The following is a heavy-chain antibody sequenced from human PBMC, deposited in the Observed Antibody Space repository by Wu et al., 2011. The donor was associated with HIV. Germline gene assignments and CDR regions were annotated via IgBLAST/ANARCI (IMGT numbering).Heavy chain of an antibody. CDR3: ARGYPGFGELLDY. CDR1: GYFFSAYYF. D-gene: IGHD3-10*01. V-gene: IGHV1-2*06. Sequence: QVQLVRSGAEVKKPGASVKVSCKASGYFFSAYYFIHWVRQAPGQGLEWVGRVNPKSGGTNYAETFQGRVTMTSDTSIATAYMELSRLRSDDTAIYYCARGYPGFGELLDYWGQGTLVTVSS. CDR2: VNPKSGGT. J-gene: IGHJ4*02.